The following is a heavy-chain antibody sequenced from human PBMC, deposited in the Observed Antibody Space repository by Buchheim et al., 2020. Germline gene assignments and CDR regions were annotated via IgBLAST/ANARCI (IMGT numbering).Heavy chain of an antibody. CDR2: IWYDGSNK. D-gene: IGHD3-22*01. Sequence: QVQLVESGGGVVQPGRSLRLSCAASGFTFSSYGMHWVRQAPGKGLEWVAVIWYDGSNKYYADSVKGRFTISRDNSKNTLYLQMNSLRAEDTAVYYCARDANYYDSSGYYYPEYFQHWGQGTL. CDR3: ARDANYYDSSGYYYPEYFQH. J-gene: IGHJ1*01. V-gene: IGHV3-33*01. CDR1: GFTFSSYG.